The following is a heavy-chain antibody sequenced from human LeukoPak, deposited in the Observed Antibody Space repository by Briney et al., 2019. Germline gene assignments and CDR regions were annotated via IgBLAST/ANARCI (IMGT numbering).Heavy chain of an antibody. Sequence: PSETLSLTCTVSGGPMSSYYWTWIRQPAGKGLEWIGRMYTSGSTNYNPSLKSRVTMSIDTSKKQFSLRLHSVTAADTAVYYCATYDQQLAFDNWGQGTLVTVSS. D-gene: IGHD6-13*01. CDR1: GGPMSSYY. V-gene: IGHV4-4*07. CDR2: MYTSGST. CDR3: ATYDQQLAFDN. J-gene: IGHJ4*02.